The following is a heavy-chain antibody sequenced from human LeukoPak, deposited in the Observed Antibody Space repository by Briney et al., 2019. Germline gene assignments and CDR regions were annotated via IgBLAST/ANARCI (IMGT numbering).Heavy chain of an antibody. CDR2: IYYSGST. V-gene: IGHV4-30-4*01. J-gene: IGHJ4*02. CDR1: GASINSDDNY. Sequence: SQTLSLTCTVSGASINSDDNYWSWIRQPPGKGLEWIGYIYYSGSTYYNPSLKSRVTISVDTSKNQFSLKLSSVTAADTAVYYCARGVYFDWFDYWGQGTLVTVSS. CDR3: ARGVYFDWFDY. D-gene: IGHD3-9*01.